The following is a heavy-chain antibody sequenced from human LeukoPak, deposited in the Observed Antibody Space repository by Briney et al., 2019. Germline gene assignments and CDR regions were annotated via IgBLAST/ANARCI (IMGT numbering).Heavy chain of an antibody. Sequence: SETLSLTCTVSGGSISSGDYYWSWIRQPPGKGLEWIGYIYYSGSTYYNPSLKSRVTISVDTSKNQFSLKLSSVTAADTAVYYCARVAEYSGYDYYYYMDVWGKGTTVTVSS. J-gene: IGHJ6*03. CDR2: IYYSGST. V-gene: IGHV4-30-4*08. D-gene: IGHD5-12*01. CDR3: ARVAEYSGYDYYYYMDV. CDR1: GGSISSGDYY.